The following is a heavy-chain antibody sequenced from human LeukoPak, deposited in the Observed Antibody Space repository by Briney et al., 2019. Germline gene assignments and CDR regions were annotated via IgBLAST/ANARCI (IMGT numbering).Heavy chain of an antibody. V-gene: IGHV3-23*01. D-gene: IGHD4-17*01. CDR1: GSTFNRFA. CDR2: ISGSGGST. CDR3: AKDGSTVTNDY. Sequence: PGRSLRLSCAASGSTFNRFAMHWVRQAPGKGLEWVSAISGSGGSTYYADSVKGRFTISRDNSKNTLYLQMNSLRAEDTAVYYCAKDGSTVTNDYWGQGTLVTVSS. J-gene: IGHJ4*02.